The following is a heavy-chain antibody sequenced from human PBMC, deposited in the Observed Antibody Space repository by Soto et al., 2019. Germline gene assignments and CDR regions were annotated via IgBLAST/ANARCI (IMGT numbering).Heavy chain of an antibody. J-gene: IGHJ3*02. CDR2: ISYDGSNK. D-gene: IGHD6-19*01. CDR3: ARDRSAVAGEGAFDI. CDR1: GFTFSSYA. V-gene: IGHV3-30-3*01. Sequence: GGSLRLSCAASGFTFSSYAMHWVRQAPGKGLEWVAVISYDGSNKYYADSVKGRFTISRDNSKNTLYLQMNSLRAEDTAVYYCARDRSAVAGEGAFDIWGQGTMVTVSS.